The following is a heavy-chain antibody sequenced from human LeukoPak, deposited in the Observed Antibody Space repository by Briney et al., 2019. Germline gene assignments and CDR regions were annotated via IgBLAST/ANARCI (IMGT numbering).Heavy chain of an antibody. CDR3: ARQDRGYSYGVYYFDY. CDR1: GGSISSSSYY. Sequence: SETLSLTCTVSGGSISSSSYYWGWIRQPPGKGLEWIGSIYYSGSTYYNPCRKSLVTISVDTSKNQFPLQLSSVTAADTAVYYCARQDRGYSYGVYYFDYWGQGTLVPVSS. D-gene: IGHD5-18*01. J-gene: IGHJ4*02. CDR2: IYYSGST. V-gene: IGHV4-39*01.